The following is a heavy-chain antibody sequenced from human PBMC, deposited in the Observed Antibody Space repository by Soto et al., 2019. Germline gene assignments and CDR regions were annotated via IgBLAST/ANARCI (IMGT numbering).Heavy chain of an antibody. Sequence: TSETLSLTCTVSGGSISSSSYYWGWIRQPPGKGLEWIGSIYYSGSTYYNPSLKSRVTISVDTSKNQFSLELSSVTAADTAVYYCARTLGYDFWSGYYTYAEYYYYGMDVWGQGTTVT. D-gene: IGHD3-3*01. CDR1: GGSISSSSYY. CDR2: IYYSGST. CDR3: ARTLGYDFWSGYYTYAEYYYYGMDV. J-gene: IGHJ6*02. V-gene: IGHV4-39*01.